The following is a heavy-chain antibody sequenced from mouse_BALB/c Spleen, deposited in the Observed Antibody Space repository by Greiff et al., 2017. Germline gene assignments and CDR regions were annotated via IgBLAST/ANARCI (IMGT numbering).Heavy chain of an antibody. CDR3: AREDDGYYLFAY. Sequence: VQLQQSGPELVKPGASVKIPCKASGYTFTDYNMDWVKQSHGKSLEWIGDINPNNGGTIYNQKFKGKATLTVDKSSSTAYMELRSLTSEDTAVYCCAREDDGYYLFAYWGQGTLVTVSA. V-gene: IGHV1-18*01. CDR1: GYTFTDYN. J-gene: IGHJ3*01. D-gene: IGHD2-3*01. CDR2: INPNNGGT.